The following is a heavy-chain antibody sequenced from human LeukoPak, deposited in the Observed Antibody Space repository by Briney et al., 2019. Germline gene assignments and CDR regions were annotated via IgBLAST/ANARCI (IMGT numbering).Heavy chain of an antibody. J-gene: IGHJ6*02. D-gene: IGHD2-15*01. CDR3: ARVRCSGGSCYYPVYYYYGMDV. CDR1: GVSISSYF. V-gene: IGHV4-59*01. Sequence: SETLSLTCSASGVSISSYFWSWIRQPPGKGLEWISYIYYNGSTNYYPSLKSRVTISVDTSKNQFSLKLSSVTAADTAVYYCARVRCSGGSCYYPVYYYYGMDVWGQGTTVTVSS. CDR2: IYYNGST.